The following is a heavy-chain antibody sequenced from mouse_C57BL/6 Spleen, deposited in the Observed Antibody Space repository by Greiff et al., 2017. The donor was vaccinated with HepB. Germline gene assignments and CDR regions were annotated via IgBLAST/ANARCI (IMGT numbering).Heavy chain of an antibody. D-gene: IGHD1-1*01. CDR3: ARGGGSSYFYAMDY. CDR2: IYPGDGDT. J-gene: IGHJ4*01. Sequence: QVQLKESGAELVKPGASVKISCKASGYAFSSYWMNWVKQRPGKGLEWIGQIYPGDGDTNYNGKFKGKATLTADKSSSTAYMQLSSLTSEDSAVYFCARGGGSSYFYAMDYWGQGTSVTVSS. V-gene: IGHV1-80*01. CDR1: GYAFSSYW.